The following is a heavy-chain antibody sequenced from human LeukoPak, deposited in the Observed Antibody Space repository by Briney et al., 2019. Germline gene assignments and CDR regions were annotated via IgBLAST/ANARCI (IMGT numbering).Heavy chain of an antibody. V-gene: IGHV3-11*01. J-gene: IGHJ4*02. CDR2: ISSSGGTI. D-gene: IGHD3-16*02. Sequence: GGSLRLSCAASGFTFSDYYINWIRQAPGKGLEWVSYISSSGGTIYYADSVKGRFTISRDNPKNSLYLQMNSLRAEDTAVYYCVWGGYRSFDYWGQGTLVTVSS. CDR1: GFTFSDYY. CDR3: VWGGYRSFDY.